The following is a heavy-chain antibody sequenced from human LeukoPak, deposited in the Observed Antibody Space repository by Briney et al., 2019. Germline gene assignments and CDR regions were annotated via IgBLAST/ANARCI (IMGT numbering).Heavy chain of an antibody. J-gene: IGHJ5*02. V-gene: IGHV5-51*01. CDR2: IYPGDSDT. D-gene: IGHD2-15*01. Sequence: SGESLKISCKGSGYSFTSYWIGWVRQMPGKGLEWMGIIYPGDSDTRYSPSFQGQVTISADKSISTAYLQWSSLKASDTAMYYCARHRYCSGGSCYAGEPHHWGQGTLVTVSS. CDR1: GYSFTSYW. CDR3: ARHRYCSGGSCYAGEPHH.